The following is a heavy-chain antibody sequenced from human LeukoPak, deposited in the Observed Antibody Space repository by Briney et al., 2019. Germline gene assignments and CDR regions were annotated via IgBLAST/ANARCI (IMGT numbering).Heavy chain of an antibody. Sequence: PSQTLSLTCTLSVDSFNIDDQHWNSIRQSRGNGLECIGSIHPSGMLYNNPSLESRVTMSRDTSKNQFSLNLNSVTAADTAVYFCPRGLDSRKLGYWGQGILVTV. J-gene: IGHJ4*02. CDR3: PRGLDSRKLGY. V-gene: IGHV4-31*03. CDR2: IHPSGML. CDR1: VDSFNIDDQH. D-gene: IGHD3-22*01.